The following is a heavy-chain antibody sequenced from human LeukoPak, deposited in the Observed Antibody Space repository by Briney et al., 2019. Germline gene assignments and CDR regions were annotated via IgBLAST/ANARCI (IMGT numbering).Heavy chain of an antibody. J-gene: IGHJ4*02. D-gene: IGHD3-22*01. CDR2: IRYSGSA. V-gene: IGHV4-59*08. CDR3: AWLVYDSRGYYFDY. Sequence: SETLSLTCTVSGDSISNYYWSWIRQPPGKGLEWIGYIRYSGSANYNPSLRSRVTTSIDTSKNQFFLKLSSVTAADTAVYHCAWLVYDSRGYYFDYWGQGTLVIVSS. CDR1: GDSISNYY.